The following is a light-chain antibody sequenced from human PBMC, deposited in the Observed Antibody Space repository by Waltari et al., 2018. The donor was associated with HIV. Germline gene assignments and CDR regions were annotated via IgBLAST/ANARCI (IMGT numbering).Light chain of an antibody. J-gene: IGLJ2*01. CDR1: SSNIGSNT. CDR3: ATWDDSLNGVV. Sequence: QSVLTQPPSASGTPGQRVTISCSGSSSNIGSNTVNWYQHLPGTAPKVLSYSNNRRPAEVPDRFSGSKSGTSVSLAISGLQSEDEADYYCATWDDSLNGVVFGGGTKLTV. V-gene: IGLV1-44*01. CDR2: SNN.